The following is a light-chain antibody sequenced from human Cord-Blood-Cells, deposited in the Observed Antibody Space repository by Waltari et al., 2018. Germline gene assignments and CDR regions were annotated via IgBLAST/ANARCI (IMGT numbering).Light chain of an antibody. J-gene: IGKJ1*01. CDR3: QQSYSTPRT. Sequence: DIQMTQSPSSLCASVGDRVTITCRASQSISSYLNWYQQKPGKAPKLLIYAASSLQSGVPSRFSGSGSGTDFTLTISSLQPEDFATYDCQQSYSTPRTFGQGTKVEIK. CDR1: QSISSY. CDR2: AAS. V-gene: IGKV1-39*01.